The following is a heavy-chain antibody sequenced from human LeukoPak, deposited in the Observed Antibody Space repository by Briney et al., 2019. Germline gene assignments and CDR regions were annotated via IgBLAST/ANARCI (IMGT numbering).Heavy chain of an antibody. V-gene: IGHV4-34*01. J-gene: IGHJ4*02. D-gene: IGHD6-6*01. CDR3: ARARRGSTSSPFRSSIAARNYFDY. CDR2: INHSGST. CDR1: GGSFSGYY. Sequence: SETLSLTCAVYGGSFSGYYWSWIRQPPGKGLEWIGEINHSGSTNYNPSLKSRVTISVDTSKNQFSLKLSSVTAADTAVYYCARARRGSTSSPFRSSIAARNYFDYWGQGTLVAVSS.